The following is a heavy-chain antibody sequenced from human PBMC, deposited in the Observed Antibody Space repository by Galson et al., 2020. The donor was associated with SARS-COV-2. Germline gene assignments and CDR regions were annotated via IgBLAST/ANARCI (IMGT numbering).Heavy chain of an antibody. Sequence: GESLKISCAASGFTFSSYDMSWVRQAPGKGLEWVSAISGSGGSTYYADSVKGRFTISRDNSKNTLYLQMNSLRAEDTAVYYCAKDTVPSIMITFGGAFDYWGQGTLVTVSS. CDR3: AKDTVPSIMITFGGAFDY. J-gene: IGHJ4*02. V-gene: IGHV3-23*01. CDR1: GFTFSSYD. D-gene: IGHD3-16*01. CDR2: ISGSGGST.